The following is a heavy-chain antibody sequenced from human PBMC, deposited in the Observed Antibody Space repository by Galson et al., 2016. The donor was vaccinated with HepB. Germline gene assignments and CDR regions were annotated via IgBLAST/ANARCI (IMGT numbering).Heavy chain of an antibody. CDR3: AKEGTIFGAVPYGMDV. CDR2: ISGSGGST. CDR1: RFTFSSYA. J-gene: IGHJ6*02. V-gene: IGHV3-23*01. Sequence: SLRLSCAASRFTFSSYAMSWVRQAPGKGLKWVSVISGSGGSTYYADSEKGRFTISRDNSKNTLYLQMNSLRAEDTAVYYCAKEGTIFGAVPYGMDVWGQGTKVIVSS. D-gene: IGHD3-3*01.